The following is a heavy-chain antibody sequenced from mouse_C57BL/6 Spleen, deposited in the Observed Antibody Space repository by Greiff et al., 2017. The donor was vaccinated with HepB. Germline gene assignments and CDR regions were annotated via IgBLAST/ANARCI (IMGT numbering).Heavy chain of an antibody. V-gene: IGHV1-82*01. CDR3: ARAIYYYGSSDY. CDR1: GYAFSSSW. Sequence: QVQLKESGPELVKPGASVKISCKASGYAFSSSWMNWVKQRPGKGLEWIGRIYPGDGDTNYNGKFKGKATLTADKSSSTAYMQLSSLTSEDSAVYFCARAIYYYGSSDYWGQGTTLTVSS. CDR2: IYPGDGDT. J-gene: IGHJ2*01. D-gene: IGHD1-1*01.